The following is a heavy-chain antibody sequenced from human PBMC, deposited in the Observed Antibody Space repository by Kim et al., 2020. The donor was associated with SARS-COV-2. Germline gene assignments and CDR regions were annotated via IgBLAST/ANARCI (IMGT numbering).Heavy chain of an antibody. CDR3: AKETDAFDI. V-gene: IGHV3-30*02. Sequence: ERSKYYADSVKGRFTIPSNNSKNVLYLKMNSVRGEDAAVYYCAKETDAFDIWGQGTMVTVSS. J-gene: IGHJ3*02. CDR2: ERSK.